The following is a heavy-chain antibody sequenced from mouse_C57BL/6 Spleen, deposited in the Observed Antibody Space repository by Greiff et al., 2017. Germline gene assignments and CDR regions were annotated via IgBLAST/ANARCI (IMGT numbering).Heavy chain of an antibody. CDR1: GFTSSNYW. CDR2: IRLKSDNYAT. J-gene: IGHJ3*01. D-gene: IGHD2-14*01. V-gene: IGHV6-3*01. Sequence: GGSMKLSCVASGFTSSNYWMNWVRQPPEMGLEWVAQIRLKSDNYATHYAESVKGRFTISRDDSNSSVYLQMNNLRAEDTGIYYCTEGYSWFAYWGQGTLVTVSA. CDR3: TEGYSWFAY.